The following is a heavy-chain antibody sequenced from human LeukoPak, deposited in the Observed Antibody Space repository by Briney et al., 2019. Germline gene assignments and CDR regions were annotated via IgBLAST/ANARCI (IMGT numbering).Heavy chain of an antibody. CDR2: IKQDGSEK. CDR1: RFTFISYW. CDR3: AKEGAYPIVTYDS. Sequence: GGSLRLSCAASRFTFISYWMNWVRQAPGKGLEWVANIKQDGSEKYYVDSVKGRFTISRDNAKNSLYLQMNSLRAEDTAVYYCAKEGAYPIVTYDSWGQGTLVTVSS. D-gene: IGHD4-11*01. J-gene: IGHJ5*01. V-gene: IGHV3-7*01.